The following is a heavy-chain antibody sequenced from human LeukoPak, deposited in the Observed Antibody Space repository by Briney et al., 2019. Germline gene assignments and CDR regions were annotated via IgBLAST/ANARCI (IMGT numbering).Heavy chain of an antibody. V-gene: IGHV1-18*01. CDR2: ISAYSGNT. CDR1: GYTFTNCG. CDR3: ARDAVSTVTAGGIDY. Sequence: ASVKVSCKASGYTFTNCGISWVRQAPGQGLEWMAWISAYSGNTEYAQKMQGRVTMTTDTSTSTAYMELRNLISDDSAVYFCARDAVSTVTAGGIDYWGQGTLVTVSS. J-gene: IGHJ4*02. D-gene: IGHD2-21*02.